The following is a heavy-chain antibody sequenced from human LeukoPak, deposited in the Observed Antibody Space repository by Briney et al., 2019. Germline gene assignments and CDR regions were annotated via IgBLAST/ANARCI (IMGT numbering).Heavy chain of an antibody. J-gene: IGHJ4*02. Sequence: GGSLRLSCAASGFTFSSYWIHWVRQAPGKGLVWVSRINSDGSSTSYADSVKGRFTISRDNAKNTLYLQMNSLRAEDTAVYYCARGYYDSSGYSRLYFDYWGQGTLVTVSS. CDR3: ARGYYDSSGYSRLYFDY. V-gene: IGHV3-74*01. CDR1: GFTFSSYW. D-gene: IGHD3-22*01. CDR2: INSDGSST.